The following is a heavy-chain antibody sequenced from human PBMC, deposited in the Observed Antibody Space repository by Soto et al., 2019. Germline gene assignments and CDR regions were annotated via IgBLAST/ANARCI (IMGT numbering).Heavy chain of an antibody. CDR2: TYSRSKWYN. CDR1: GDSVSSNTAS. V-gene: IGHV6-1*01. CDR3: AKGDNLGPKTGYAFDP. J-gene: IGHJ5*02. Sequence: PSQTLSLTCAISGDSVSSNTASWNWVRQFPSRGLEWLGRTYSRSKWYNDYAVSVKSRIIINPDTSKNQFSLQLNSVTPEDTAVYYCAKGDNLGPKTGYAFDPWGQGILVTVSS. D-gene: IGHD5-12*01.